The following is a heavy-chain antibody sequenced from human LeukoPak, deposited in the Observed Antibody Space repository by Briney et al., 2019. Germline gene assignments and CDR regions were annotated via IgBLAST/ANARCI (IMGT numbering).Heavy chain of an antibody. Sequence: GASVKVSCKASGYTLTNYYMHWVRQAPGQGLEWMGWINPNSGGTHYAQKFQGMVTMTRDTSISTAYMDLSSLRSEDTAVYYCARGGGVAKIVHRRYFDTWGQGTLVTVSS. CDR3: ARGGGVAKIVHRRYFDT. CDR1: GYTLTNYY. J-gene: IGHJ4*02. V-gene: IGHV1-2*02. D-gene: IGHD5-12*01. CDR2: INPNSGGT.